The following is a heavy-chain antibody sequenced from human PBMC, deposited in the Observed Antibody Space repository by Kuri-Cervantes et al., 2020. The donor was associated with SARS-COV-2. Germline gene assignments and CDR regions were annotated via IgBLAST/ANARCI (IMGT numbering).Heavy chain of an antibody. CDR2: IIPMFGTV. Sequence: SVKVSCKASGGTFNNQCISWVRQAPGQGLEWMGGIIPMFGTVKYAQKFQGRLTVTADDSMSIAYMELSSLSSEDTAVYYCGRGRLRGVPNYYYYYMEVWAKGPRSPSP. D-gene: IGHD3-10*01. CDR1: GGTFNNQC. CDR3: GRGRLRGVPNYYYYYMEV. J-gene: IGHJ6*03. V-gene: IGHV1-69*13.